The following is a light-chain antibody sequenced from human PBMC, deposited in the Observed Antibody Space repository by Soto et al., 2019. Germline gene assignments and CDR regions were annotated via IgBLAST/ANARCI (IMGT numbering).Light chain of an antibody. CDR3: GTWDTNLGAV. J-gene: IGLJ3*02. CDR1: SSNIGNNF. Sequence: QSVLTQPLSVSAAPGQKVTISCSGSSSNIGNNFVSWYQQLPGTAPKLLMYENNKRPSGIPDRFSGSKSGTSATLGITGLQTGDEADYYCGTWDTNLGAVFGGGTKVTVL. CDR2: ENN. V-gene: IGLV1-51*02.